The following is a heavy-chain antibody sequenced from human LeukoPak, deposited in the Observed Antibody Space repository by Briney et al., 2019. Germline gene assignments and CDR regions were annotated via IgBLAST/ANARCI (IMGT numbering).Heavy chain of an antibody. D-gene: IGHD3-3*01. CDR3: ANGWSGYYRGDY. J-gene: IGHJ4*02. CDR1: GFTFSSYA. V-gene: IGHV3-23*01. CDR2: ISGSGGST. Sequence: HPGGSLRLSCAASGFTFSSYAMSWVRQAPGKGLEWVSAISGSGGSTYYADSVKGRFTISRDNSKNTLYLQMNSLRAEDTAVYYCANGWSGYYRGDYWGQGTLVTVSS.